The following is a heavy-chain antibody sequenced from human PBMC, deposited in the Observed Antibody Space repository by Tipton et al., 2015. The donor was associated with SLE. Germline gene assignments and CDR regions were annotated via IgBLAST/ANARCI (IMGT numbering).Heavy chain of an antibody. D-gene: IGHD1/OR15-1a*01. CDR3: ARREKLEQHFDY. Sequence: TLSLTCTVSGGSISSSSYYWGWIRQPPGKGLEWIGSVSYSGSTYYNPSLKSRVTIYVDTSKNQFSLKLSSVTAADTAVYYCARREKLEQHFDYWGQGTLVTVSS. CDR2: VSYSGST. CDR1: GGSISSSSYY. V-gene: IGHV4-39*01. J-gene: IGHJ4*02.